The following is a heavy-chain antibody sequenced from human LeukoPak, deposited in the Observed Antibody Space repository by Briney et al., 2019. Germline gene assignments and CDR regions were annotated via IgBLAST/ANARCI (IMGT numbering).Heavy chain of an antibody. J-gene: IGHJ4*02. D-gene: IGHD3-10*01. V-gene: IGHV1-2*02. Sequence: ASVKVSCKASGYTFTGYYMHWVRQAPGQGLEWMGWINPNSGGTNYAQKFQGRVTMTRDTSISTAYMELSRLRSDDTAVYYCARDQDGGGPHDYWGQGTLVTVSS. CDR2: INPNSGGT. CDR3: ARDQDGGGPHDY. CDR1: GYTFTGYY.